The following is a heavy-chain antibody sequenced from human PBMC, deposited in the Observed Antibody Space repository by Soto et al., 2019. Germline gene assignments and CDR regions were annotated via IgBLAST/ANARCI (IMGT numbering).Heavy chain of an antibody. J-gene: IGHJ4*02. CDR2: IRSKANNYAT. V-gene: IGHV3-73*02. Sequence: EVQLVESGGGLVQPGGSLKLSCAASGYTFSDSAMHWVRQASRKGLEWVGRIRSKANNYATVYAASVKGRFTISRDDSRNTAYLQMNSLKTEDTAVYYCARLWSEREPNFDYWGQGTLVSVSS. CDR1: GYTFSDSA. D-gene: IGHD1-26*01. CDR3: ARLWSEREPNFDY.